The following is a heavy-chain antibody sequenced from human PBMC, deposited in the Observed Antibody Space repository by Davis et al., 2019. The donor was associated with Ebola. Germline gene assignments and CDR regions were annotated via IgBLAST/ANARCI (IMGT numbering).Heavy chain of an antibody. D-gene: IGHD2-15*01. CDR3: ARGYGPKCRGGTCVNDS. V-gene: IGHV1-8*02. J-gene: IGHJ4*02. CDR2: MNPYSGHT. CDR1: GGTFSSYA. Sequence: ASVKVSCKASGGTFSSYAINWVRQASGQGLEWMGWMNPYSGHTGYVEKFKGRVTMTRNPSISTAYMELSSLRIDDTAVYYCARGYGPKCRGGTCVNDSWGQGTLVTVSS.